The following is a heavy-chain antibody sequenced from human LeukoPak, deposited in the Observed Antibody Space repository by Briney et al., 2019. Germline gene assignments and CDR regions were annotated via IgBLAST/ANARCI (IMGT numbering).Heavy chain of an antibody. J-gene: IGHJ4*02. CDR1: GFTFSSYS. V-gene: IGHV3-21*01. Sequence: GGSLIVSCAASGFTFSSYSMNWVRQAPGKGLEWVSSINSDSSLMYYAESVKGRFTISRDNARNSLYLQMSSLRVEDTAVYYCIRDLFDDYSLDYWGQGALVTVSS. CDR3: IRDLFDDYSLDY. D-gene: IGHD3-16*01. CDR2: INSDSSLM.